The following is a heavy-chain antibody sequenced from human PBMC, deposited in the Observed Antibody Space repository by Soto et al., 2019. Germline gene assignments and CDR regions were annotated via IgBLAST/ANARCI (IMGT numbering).Heavy chain of an antibody. CDR1: GYTFTSYD. J-gene: IGHJ5*02. V-gene: IGHV1-8*01. CDR2: MNPNSGNT. Sequence: QVQLVQSGAEVKKPGASVKVSCKASGYTFTSYDINWVRQATGQGLEWMGWMNPNSGNTGYAHKFQGRVTMTRNTSMSTAYMELSSLRSEDTAGYYCARAPLAVDGTNCFDPWCQGTLVTVSS. D-gene: IGHD6-19*01. CDR3: ARAPLAVDGTNCFDP.